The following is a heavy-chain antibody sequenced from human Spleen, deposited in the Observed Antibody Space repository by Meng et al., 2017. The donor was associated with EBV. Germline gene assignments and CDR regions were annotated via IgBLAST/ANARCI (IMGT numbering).Heavy chain of an antibody. CDR3: ATWNNNGWYYGY. D-gene: IGHD6-19*01. Sequence: VQVQRWGAGLLKPSETLSLTSAVFGGSFSVSCWTWIRQPPGKGLEWIGEINLGGNTNYNPSLKSRVSISVDTSKNHFSLKVDSVTAADTAVYYCATWNNNGWYYGYWGQGTLVTVSS. J-gene: IGHJ4*01. CDR1: GGSFSVSC. V-gene: IGHV4-34*02. CDR2: INLGGNT.